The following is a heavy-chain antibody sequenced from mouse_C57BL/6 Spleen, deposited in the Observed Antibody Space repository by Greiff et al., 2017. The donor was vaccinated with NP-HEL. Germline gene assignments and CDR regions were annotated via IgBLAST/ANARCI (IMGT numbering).Heavy chain of an antibody. J-gene: IGHJ2*01. CDR2: IWSGGST. CDR1: GFSLTSYG. Sequence: VQLQQSGPGLVQPSQSLSITCTVSGFSLTSYGVHWVRQSPGKGLEWLGVIWSGGSTDYNAAFISRLSISKDNSKSQVFFKMNSLQADDTAIYYCTTRYFDYWGQGTTLTVSS. CDR3: TTRYFDY. V-gene: IGHV2-2*01. D-gene: IGHD5-5*01.